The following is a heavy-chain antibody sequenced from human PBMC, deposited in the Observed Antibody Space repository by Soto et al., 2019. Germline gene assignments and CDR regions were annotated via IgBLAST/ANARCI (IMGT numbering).Heavy chain of an antibody. Sequence: EVQLLESGGGLVQPGGSLRLSCAASGFTFSSYAMSWVRQAPGKGLEWGSSISGSGGNAYYADSVKGRFSISRDNYKNTLLLQRNCLSADDTALYYCAKNGAGGSFPPHGYFDIDVWGQGKTVTVSS. CDR2: ISGSGGNA. V-gene: IGHV3-23*01. J-gene: IGHJ6*02. D-gene: IGHD1-26*01. CDR1: GFTFSSYA. CDR3: AKNGAGGSFPPHGYFDIDV.